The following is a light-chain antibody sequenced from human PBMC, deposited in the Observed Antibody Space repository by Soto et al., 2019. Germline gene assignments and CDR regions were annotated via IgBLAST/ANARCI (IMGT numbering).Light chain of an antibody. CDR1: SSDVGGYIY. CDR2: EVS. Sequence: QSALTQPASVSGSPGQSITISCTGTSSDVGGYIYVSWYQQHPGKAPKLMIYEVSHRPSGVSNRFSGSKSGNTASLTISGLQAEDEADYYCSSYTSSSTLVLFGGSTQLTVL. CDR3: SSYTSSSTLVL. V-gene: IGLV2-14*01. J-gene: IGLJ7*01.